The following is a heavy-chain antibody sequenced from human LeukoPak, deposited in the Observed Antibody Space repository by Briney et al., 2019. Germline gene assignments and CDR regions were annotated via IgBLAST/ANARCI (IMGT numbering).Heavy chain of an antibody. CDR1: GYTFTSYA. J-gene: IGHJ4*02. CDR2: IYTNTGNP. V-gene: IGHV7-4-1*02. Sequence: ASVKVSCKASGYTFTSYAMNWVRQAPGQGLEWMGWIYTNTGNPTYAQGFTGRFVFSLDTSVSTAYLQISSLKAEDTAVYYCARDLISYIYCSSTSCYEDNHFDYWGQGTLVTVSS. D-gene: IGHD2-2*01. CDR3: ARDLISYIYCSSTSCYEDNHFDY.